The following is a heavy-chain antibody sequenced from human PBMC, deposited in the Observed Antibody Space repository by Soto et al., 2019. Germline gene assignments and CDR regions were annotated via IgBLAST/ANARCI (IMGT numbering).Heavy chain of an antibody. V-gene: IGHV3-23*01. CDR1: GFTFNSYA. J-gene: IGHJ4*02. CDR2: IGGSGGDT. D-gene: IGHD1-1*01. CDR3: ASSPFRTTVRD. Sequence: DVQLLESGGSLVQPGGSLRLSCVASGFTFNSYAMSWVRQAPGKGLEWVAIIGGSGGDTYYADSLKGRFIISRDNSKNTLYLQMNSLRAEDSGVYYCASSPFRTTVRDWGQGTQVSVSS.